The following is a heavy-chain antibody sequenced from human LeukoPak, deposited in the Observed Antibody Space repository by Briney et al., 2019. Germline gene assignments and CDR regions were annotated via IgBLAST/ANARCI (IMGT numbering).Heavy chain of an antibody. J-gene: IGHJ4*02. D-gene: IGHD2-2*01. V-gene: IGHV3-21*01. CDR2: ISSSSSYI. CDR1: GFTFSSYS. CDR3: ARRYCSSTSCYNFDY. Sequence: PGGSLRLSCAASGFTFSSYSMNWVRQAPGKGLEWVSSISSSSSYIYYADSVKGRFTISRDNAKNSLHLQMNSLRAEDTAVYYCARRYCSSTSCYNFDYWGQGTLVTVSS.